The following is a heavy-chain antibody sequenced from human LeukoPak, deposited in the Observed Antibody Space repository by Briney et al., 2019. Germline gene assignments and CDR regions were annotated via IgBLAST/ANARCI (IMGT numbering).Heavy chain of an antibody. D-gene: IGHD3-22*01. CDR1: GFTFSSYA. CDR3: AKDYYDSSGYYLYNWFDP. CDR2: ISGSGGST. J-gene: IGHJ5*02. V-gene: IGHV3-23*01. Sequence: PGGSLRLSCAASGFTFSSYAMSWVRQAPGKGLEWVSAISGSGGSTYYADSVKGRFTISRDNSKNTLYLQMNSLRAGDTAVYYCAKDYYDSSGYYLYNWFDPWGQGTLVTVSS.